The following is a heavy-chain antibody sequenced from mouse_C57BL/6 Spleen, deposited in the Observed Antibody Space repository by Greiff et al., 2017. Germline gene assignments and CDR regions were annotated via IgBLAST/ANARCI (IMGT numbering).Heavy chain of an antibody. CDR1: GFTFSDYG. CDR2: ISSGSSTI. D-gene: IGHD2-3*01. CDR3: ATDGYYDAMDY. V-gene: IGHV5-17*01. Sequence: EVKLMESGGGLVKPGGSLKLSCAASGFTFSDYGMHWVRQAPEKGLEWVAYISSGSSTIYYADTVKGRFTISRDNAKNTLFLQMTSLRSEDTAMYYCATDGYYDAMDYWGQGTSVTVSS. J-gene: IGHJ4*01.